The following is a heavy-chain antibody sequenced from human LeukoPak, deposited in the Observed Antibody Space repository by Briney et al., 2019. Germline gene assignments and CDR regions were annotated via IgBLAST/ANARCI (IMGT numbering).Heavy chain of an antibody. D-gene: IGHD3-3*01. CDR1: GYTFTGYY. CDR3: ARDSGALRFLEWLPKGLDY. CDR2: ISAYNGNT. Sequence: ASVKVSCKASGYTFTGYYMHWVRQAPGQGLEWMGWISAYNGNTNYAQKLQGRVTMTTDTSTSTAYMELRSLRSDDTAVYYCARDSGALRFLEWLPKGLDYWGQGTLVTVSS. J-gene: IGHJ4*02. V-gene: IGHV1-18*04.